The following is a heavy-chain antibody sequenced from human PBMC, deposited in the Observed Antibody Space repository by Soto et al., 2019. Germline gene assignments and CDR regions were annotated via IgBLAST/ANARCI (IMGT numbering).Heavy chain of an antibody. D-gene: IGHD3-16*01. CDR2: INPSGGST. J-gene: IGHJ4*02. Sequence: QVQLVQSGAEVKKPGASVKVSCKASGYTFTSYYMHWVRQAPGQGLEWMGIINPSGGSTSYAQKCQGRVTMPRDTSTSTGYMGLSSLRSEDTAVYYWARGMGGGSGYWGQGTLVTVSS. V-gene: IGHV1-46*03. CDR1: GYTFTSYY. CDR3: ARGMGGGSGY.